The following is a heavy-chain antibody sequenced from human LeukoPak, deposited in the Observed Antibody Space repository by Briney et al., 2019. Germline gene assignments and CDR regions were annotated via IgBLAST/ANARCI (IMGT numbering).Heavy chain of an antibody. V-gene: IGHV3-74*01. D-gene: IGHD6-19*01. J-gene: IGHJ4*02. CDR1: GFIFSNYW. Sequence: GGSLRLSCAASGFIFSNYWMQWVRQAPGKGLEWVSHIKSDGSIIKYADSVKGRFTTSRDNAKSSLYLQMNGLRVEDTAIYYCARDGGSGLLWGQGTLVTVSS. CDR3: ARDGGSGLL. CDR2: IKSDGSII.